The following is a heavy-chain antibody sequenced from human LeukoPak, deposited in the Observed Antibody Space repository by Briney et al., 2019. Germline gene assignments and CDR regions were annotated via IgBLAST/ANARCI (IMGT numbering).Heavy chain of an antibody. CDR3: ARLGYCSGGSCYGPRGYYYYMDV. D-gene: IGHD2-15*01. J-gene: IGHJ6*03. CDR2: INHSGST. CDR1: GGSFSGYY. V-gene: IGHV4-34*01. Sequence: SETLSLTCAVYGGSFSGYYWSWIRQPPGKGLEWIGEINHSGSTNYNPSLKSRVTISVDTSKNQFSLELSSVTAADTAVYYCARLGYCSGGSCYGPRGYYYYMDVWGKRTTVTVSS.